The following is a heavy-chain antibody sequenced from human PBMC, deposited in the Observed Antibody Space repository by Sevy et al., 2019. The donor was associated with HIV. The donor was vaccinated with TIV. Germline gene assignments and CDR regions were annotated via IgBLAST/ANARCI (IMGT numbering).Heavy chain of an antibody. CDR1: GFTFSKYS. D-gene: IGHD2-8*01. CDR3: AREGCTKPHDY. CDR2: LSFGCGEL. V-gene: IGHV3-23*01. J-gene: IGHJ4*02. Sequence: GGSLRLSCAASGFTFSKYSMSWVRQPPGKGLEWVSTLSFGCGELNYADYVKGRFTISRENSKSSVYLQMNNLRPEDTAVYYCAREGCTKPHDYWGQGTLVTVSS.